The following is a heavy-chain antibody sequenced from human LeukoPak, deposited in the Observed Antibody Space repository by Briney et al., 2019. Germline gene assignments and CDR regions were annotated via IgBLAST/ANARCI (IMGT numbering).Heavy chain of an antibody. CDR1: GFSLRTRGMC. CDR2: IDWDDDK. CDR3: ARISPTGYSSGWYWFDP. V-gene: IGHV2-70*11. Sequence: SGPTLVNPTQTLTLTCTFSGFSLRTRGMCVSWIRQPPGKALEWLSRIDWDDDKYYSTSLKTRLTISKDTSKNQVVLTMTNMDPVDTATYYCARISPTGYSSGWYWFDPWGQGTLVTVSS. D-gene: IGHD6-19*01. J-gene: IGHJ5*02.